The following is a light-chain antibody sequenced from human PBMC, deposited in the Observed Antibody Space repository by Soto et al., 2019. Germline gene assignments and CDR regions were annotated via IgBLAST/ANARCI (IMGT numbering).Light chain of an antibody. Sequence: ELVMTQSPATLSVSPGERATLSCRASQSVSSNLAWYQQKPGQAPRLLIYGASTRAPGIPTRFSGSESGTEFTLTISSLQSEDFAVYYCHQYNDWPQTFGQGTKVEIK. CDR3: HQYNDWPQT. CDR1: QSVSSN. V-gene: IGKV3-15*01. CDR2: GAS. J-gene: IGKJ1*01.